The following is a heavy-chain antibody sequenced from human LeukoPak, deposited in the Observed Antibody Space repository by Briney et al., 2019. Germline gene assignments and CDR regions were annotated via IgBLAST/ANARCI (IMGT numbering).Heavy chain of an antibody. CDR3: ARDPVDTDWYNFDF. J-gene: IGHJ4*02. Sequence: NPSDTLSLTCTVSGGSLSGHFWSWFRRPPGKGLENIGYIHSSGSTNYNPSYKSRVTVSLEMSKNQFSLSLSSVTAADTAVYYCARDPVDTDWYNFDFWGQGILVTVSS. CDR1: GGSLSGHF. CDR2: IHSSGST. V-gene: IGHV4-59*11. D-gene: IGHD3-9*01.